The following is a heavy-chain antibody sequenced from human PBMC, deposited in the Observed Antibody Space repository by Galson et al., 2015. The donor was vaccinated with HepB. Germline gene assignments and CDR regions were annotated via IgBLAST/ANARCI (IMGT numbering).Heavy chain of an antibody. V-gene: IGHV2-70*11. CDR1: GFSLSTSGMC. D-gene: IGHD4-17*01. CDR3: ARGTVTTGNAFDI. CDR2: IDWDDDK. Sequence: PALVKPTQTLTLTCTFSGFSLSTSGMCVSWIRQPPGKALEWLARIDWDDDKYYSTSLKTRLTISKDTSKNQVVLTMTNMDPVDTATYYCARGTVTTGNAFDIWGQGTMVTVSS. J-gene: IGHJ3*02.